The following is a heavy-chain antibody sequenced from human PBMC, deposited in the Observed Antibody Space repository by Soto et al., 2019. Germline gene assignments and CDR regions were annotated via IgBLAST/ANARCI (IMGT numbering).Heavy chain of an antibody. D-gene: IGHD2-2*01. CDR2: IIPILGIA. Sequence: SVKVSCKASGGTFSSYTISWVRQAPGQGLEWMGRIIPILGIANYAQKFQGRVTITADKSTSTAYMELSSLRSEDTAVYYCAGGLRCSSTSCSFDYWGQGTLVTISS. CDR3: AGGLRCSSTSCSFDY. J-gene: IGHJ4*02. CDR1: GGTFSSYT. V-gene: IGHV1-69*02.